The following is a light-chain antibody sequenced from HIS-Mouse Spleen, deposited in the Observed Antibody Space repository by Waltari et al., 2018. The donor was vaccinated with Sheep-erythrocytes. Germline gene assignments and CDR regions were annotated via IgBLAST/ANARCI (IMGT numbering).Light chain of an antibody. V-gene: IGLV3-1*01. CDR3: QAWDSSTAV. Sequence: SYELTQPPSVSVSPGQTASITCSGDKLGDKYACWYQQKPGQSPVLVIYQDSKRPSGIHERFSGPNSGNTATLTISGTQAMDEADYYCQAWDSSTAVFGGGTKLTVL. CDR1: KLGDKY. J-gene: IGLJ2*01. CDR2: QDS.